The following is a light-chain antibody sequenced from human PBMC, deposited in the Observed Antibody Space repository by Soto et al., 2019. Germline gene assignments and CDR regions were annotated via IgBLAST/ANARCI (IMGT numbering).Light chain of an antibody. CDR1: QSVSNK. CDR3: QQYDKWPLT. J-gene: IGKJ4*01. CDR2: GAS. V-gene: IGKV3-15*01. Sequence: EIVMTQSPDTLSVSPGERATLSCRASQSVSNKLAWYQQKVGQAPRLLIFGASTRATGIPARFSGSGSGTEFTLTISSLQSEDFEVYYCQQYDKWPLTFGGGAKAEIK.